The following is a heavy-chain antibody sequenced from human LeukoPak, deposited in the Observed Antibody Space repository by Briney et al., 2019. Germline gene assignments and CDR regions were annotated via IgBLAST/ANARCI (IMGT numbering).Heavy chain of an antibody. V-gene: IGHV1-8*01. CDR2: MNPNSGNT. CDR3: ATPAHYSSGWSSFDY. Sequence: ASVKVSCKASGYTFTSYDINWVRQATGQGFEWMGWMNPNSGNTGYAQKFQGRVTMTRNTSISTAYMELSSLRSEDAAVYYCATPAHYSSGWSSFDYWGQGTLVTVSS. D-gene: IGHD6-19*01. J-gene: IGHJ4*02. CDR1: GYTFTSYD.